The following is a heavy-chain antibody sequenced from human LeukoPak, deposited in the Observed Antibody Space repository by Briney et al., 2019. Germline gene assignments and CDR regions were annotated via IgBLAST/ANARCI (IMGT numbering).Heavy chain of an antibody. V-gene: IGHV4-39*01. CDR1: GGSISSSSYY. J-gene: IGHJ6*03. CDR3: ARLPNLRGYYYYMDV. Sequence: PSETLSLTCTVSGGSISSSSYYWGWIRQPPGKGLEWIGSIYYSGSTYYNLSLKSRVTISVDTSKNQFSLKLSSVTAADTAVYYCARLPNLRGYYYYMDVWGKGTTVTISS. CDR2: IYYSGST.